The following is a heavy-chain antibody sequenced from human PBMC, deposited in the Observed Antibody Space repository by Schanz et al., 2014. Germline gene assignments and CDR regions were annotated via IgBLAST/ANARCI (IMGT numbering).Heavy chain of an antibody. D-gene: IGHD3-10*01. J-gene: IGHJ4*02. CDR3: ARIGGSVFDY. CDR2: ISGRDGST. Sequence: EVQLVQSGGGLVQPGGSLRLSCAASGFGFSSYSMNWVRQAPGKGLEWVSAISGRDGSTYYADSVRGRFTISRDNSKNTLYLQMDSLRAEDAAMYYCARIGGSVFDYWAQGTLVTVSS. CDR1: GFGFSSYS. V-gene: IGHV3-23*04.